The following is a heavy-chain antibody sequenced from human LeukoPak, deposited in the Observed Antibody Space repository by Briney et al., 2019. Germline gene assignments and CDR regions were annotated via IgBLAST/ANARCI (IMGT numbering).Heavy chain of an antibody. Sequence: PSETLSLTCAVYGGSFSSYYWSWIRQPPGKGLEWIGYIYYSGSTNYNPSLKSRVTISVDTSKNQFSLKLSSVTAADTAVYYCARDSYYYGSGSYSPFDYWGQGTLVTVSS. CDR2: IYYSGST. CDR1: GGSFSSYY. CDR3: ARDSYYYGSGSYSPFDY. D-gene: IGHD3-10*01. J-gene: IGHJ4*02. V-gene: IGHV4-59*01.